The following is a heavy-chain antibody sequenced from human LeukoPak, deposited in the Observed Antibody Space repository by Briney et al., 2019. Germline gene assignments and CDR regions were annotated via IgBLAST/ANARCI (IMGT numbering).Heavy chain of an antibody. Sequence: GGSLRLSCAASGFTFDDYAMHWVRQAPGKGLEWVSGISWNSGSIGYADSVKGRFTISRDNAKNSLYLQMNSLRAEDTALYYCAKDQGHDYGDYVLWGQGTLVTVSS. D-gene: IGHD4-17*01. V-gene: IGHV3-9*01. J-gene: IGHJ4*02. CDR2: ISWNSGSI. CDR1: GFTFDDYA. CDR3: AKDQGHDYGDYVL.